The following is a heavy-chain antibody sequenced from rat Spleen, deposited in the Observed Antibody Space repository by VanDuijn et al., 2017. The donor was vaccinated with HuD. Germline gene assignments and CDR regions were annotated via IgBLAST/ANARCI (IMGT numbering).Heavy chain of an antibody. Sequence: EVQLVESGGGLVQPGRSMKLSCAASGFTFGNYDMAWIRQAPGKGLEWVASITTTGGRTYYPDSVKGRFTISRDTAENTLCLQMSSLRSEDTATYYCTRGGYVRYWGEGVMVTVSS. J-gene: IGHJ2*01. D-gene: IGHD4-4*01. CDR2: ITTTGGRT. CDR3: TRGGYVRY. CDR1: GFTFGNYD. V-gene: IGHV5-31*01.